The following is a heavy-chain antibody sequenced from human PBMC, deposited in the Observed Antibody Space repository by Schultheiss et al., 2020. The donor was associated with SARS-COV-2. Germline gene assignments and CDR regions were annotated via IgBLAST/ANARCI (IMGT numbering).Heavy chain of an antibody. D-gene: IGHD5-12*01. CDR3: ARLTIVATITDY. CDR1: CYTFTSYG. CDR2: ISGYNGDT. J-gene: IGHJ4*02. V-gene: IGHV1-18*01. Sequence: ASVKVSCKASCYTFTSYGISWVRQAPGQGLEWMGWISGYNGDTNHAQKLQGRVTMTTDTSTSTAYMELRSLRSDDTAVYYCARLTIVATITDYWGQGTLVTVSS.